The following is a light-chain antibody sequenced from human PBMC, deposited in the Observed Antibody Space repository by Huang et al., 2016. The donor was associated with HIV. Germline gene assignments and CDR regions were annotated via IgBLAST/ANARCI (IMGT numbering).Light chain of an antibody. CDR1: RSVSTN. Sequence: EIVLTQSPATLSVSPGQRVTLSCRANRSVSTNLAWYQQRHGQAPRLLIYGSSTMAPGIPALFSGSGSGTDFSLTISSLQSEDFALYYCHQYNNWLLSFGGGTRV. V-gene: IGKV3-15*01. CDR2: GSS. J-gene: IGKJ4*01. CDR3: HQYNNWLLS.